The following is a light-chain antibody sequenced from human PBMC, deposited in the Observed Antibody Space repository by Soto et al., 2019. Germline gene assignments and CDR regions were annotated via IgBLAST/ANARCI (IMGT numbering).Light chain of an antibody. CDR2: DAT. J-gene: IGKJ5*01. Sequence: DIQMTQSPSSLSASVGDRVTITCRASQGIRNDLAWYQQKPGKAAKRLIYDATSLQSGVPSRFSGSGSGTEFNLTNSSLQPEDFATYYCLQHNNYPPITFGQGTRLEIK. CDR1: QGIRND. V-gene: IGKV1-17*01. CDR3: LQHNNYPPIT.